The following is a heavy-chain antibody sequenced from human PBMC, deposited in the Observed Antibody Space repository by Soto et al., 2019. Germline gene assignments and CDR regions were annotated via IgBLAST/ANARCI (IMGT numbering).Heavy chain of an antibody. CDR3: ARVDTAMVDY. CDR1: GGSISSGGYY. D-gene: IGHD5-18*01. CDR2: IYYSGST. V-gene: IGHV4-31*03. Sequence: SETLSLTCTVSGGSISSGGYYWSWIRQHPGKGLEWIGYIYYSGSTYYNPSLKSRVTISVDTSKNQFSLKLSSVTAADTAVYYCARVDTAMVDYWGQGTMVTVYS. J-gene: IGHJ4*02.